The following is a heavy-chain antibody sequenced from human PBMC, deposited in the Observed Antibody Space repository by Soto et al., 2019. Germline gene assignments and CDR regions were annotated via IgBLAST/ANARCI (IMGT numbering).Heavy chain of an antibody. J-gene: IGHJ4*02. CDR3: AKDKREWLLYRDCFDF. CDR1: GFTFSRYA. D-gene: IGHD3-3*01. CDR2: ISHDGTNK. Sequence: QVQLVESGGGVVQPGRSLRLSCTASGFTFSRYAMHWVRQAPGKGLEWVALISHDGTNKYYVDSVNGRFAISRDNSKNTLSLQMNSLRPEDTAVYYCAKDKREWLLYRDCFDFWGQGTSVSVSS. V-gene: IGHV3-30*18.